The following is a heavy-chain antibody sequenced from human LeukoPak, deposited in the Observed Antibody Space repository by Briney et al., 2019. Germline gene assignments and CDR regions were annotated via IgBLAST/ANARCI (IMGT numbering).Heavy chain of an antibody. CDR1: GFTFSGSW. D-gene: IGHD1-26*01. Sequence: GGSLRLSCAASGFTFSGSWMYWIRQAPGKGLVWVSRINSDGSTTEYADSVKGRFTISRDNAKNTLFLQLSSLRAEDTAVYYCARGPDHGGSYYHDWGQGTLVTVSS. J-gene: IGHJ4*02. CDR2: INSDGSTT. V-gene: IGHV3-74*03. CDR3: ARGPDHGGSYYHD.